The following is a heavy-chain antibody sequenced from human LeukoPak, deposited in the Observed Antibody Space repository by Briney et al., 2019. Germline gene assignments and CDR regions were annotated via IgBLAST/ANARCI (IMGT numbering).Heavy chain of an antibody. J-gene: IGHJ3*02. CDR3: ARVEDYGGNTSFDI. V-gene: IGHV4-4*07. Sequence: SETLSLTCTVSGGSISSYYWSWIRQPAGKGLEWIGRIYTSGSTNYNPSLKSRVTMSVDTSKNQFSLKLSSVTAADTAVYYCARVEDYGGNTSFDIWGQGTMVTVSS. D-gene: IGHD4-23*01. CDR1: GGSISSYY. CDR2: IYTSGST.